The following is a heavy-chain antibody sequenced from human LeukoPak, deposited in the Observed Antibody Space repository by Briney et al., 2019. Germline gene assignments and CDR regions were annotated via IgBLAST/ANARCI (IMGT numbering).Heavy chain of an antibody. V-gene: IGHV1-69*13. D-gene: IGHD6-25*01. Sequence: GASVKVSCKASGGTFSSYAISWVRQAPGQGLEWMGGIIPIFGTANYAQKFQGRVTITADESTSTAYMELSSLRSEDTAVYYCARGQRPRFVHNWFDPWGQGTLVTVSS. CDR3: ARGQRPRFVHNWFDP. CDR1: GGTFSSYA. CDR2: IIPIFGTA. J-gene: IGHJ5*02.